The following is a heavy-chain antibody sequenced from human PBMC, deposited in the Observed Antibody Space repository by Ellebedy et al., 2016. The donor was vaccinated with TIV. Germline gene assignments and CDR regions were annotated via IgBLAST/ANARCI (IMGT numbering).Heavy chain of an antibody. Sequence: ASVKVSXXASGYTFTSYDINWVRQATGQGLEWMGWMNPNSGNTGYAQKFQGRVTMTRNTSISTAYMELSSLRSEDTAVYYCARGGEGWSGYYWGLDAFDIWGQGTMVTVSS. D-gene: IGHD3-3*01. J-gene: IGHJ3*02. CDR2: MNPNSGNT. CDR3: ARGGEGWSGYYWGLDAFDI. V-gene: IGHV1-8*01. CDR1: GYTFTSYD.